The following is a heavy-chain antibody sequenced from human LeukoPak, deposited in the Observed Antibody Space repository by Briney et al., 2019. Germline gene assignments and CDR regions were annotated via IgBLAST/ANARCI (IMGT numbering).Heavy chain of an antibody. CDR3: ARALGYCSSTSCGDYYMDV. D-gene: IGHD2-2*01. Sequence: SETLSLTCAVYGGSFSGYYWSWIRQPPGKGLEWIGEINHSGSTNYNPSLKSRVTISVDTSKNQFSLKLSSVNAADTAVYYCARALGYCSSTSCGDYYMDVWGKGTTVTVSS. J-gene: IGHJ6*03. CDR2: INHSGST. V-gene: IGHV4-34*01. CDR1: GGSFSGYY.